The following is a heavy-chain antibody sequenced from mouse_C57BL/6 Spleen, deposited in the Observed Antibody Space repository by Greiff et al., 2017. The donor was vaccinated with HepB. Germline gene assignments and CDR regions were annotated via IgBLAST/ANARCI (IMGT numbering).Heavy chain of an antibody. D-gene: IGHD1-1*01. CDR3: ASPIYYYGSSYDYYAMDY. V-gene: IGHV7-3*01. CDR1: GFTFTDYY. J-gene: IGHJ4*01. Sequence: EVHLVESGGGLVQPGGSLSLSCAASGFTFTDYYMSWVRQPPGKALEWLGFIRNKANGYTTEYSASVKGRFTISRDNSQSILYLQMNALRAEDSATDYCASPIYYYGSSYDYYAMDYWGQGTSVTVSS. CDR2: IRNKANGYTT.